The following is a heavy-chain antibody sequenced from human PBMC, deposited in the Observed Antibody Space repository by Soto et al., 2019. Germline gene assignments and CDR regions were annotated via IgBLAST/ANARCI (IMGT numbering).Heavy chain of an antibody. CDR1: GDTFTSYG. V-gene: IGHV1-18*01. CDR2: ISAYNGNT. CDR3: ARDAFYDFWSGGNWFDP. D-gene: IGHD3-3*01. J-gene: IGHJ5*02. Sequence: ASVKVSCKASGDTFTSYGISWVRQAPGQGLEWVGWISAYNGNTNYAQKLQGRVTMTTDTSTSTAYMELRSLRSDDTAVYYCARDAFYDFWSGGNWFDPWGQGTLVTVSS.